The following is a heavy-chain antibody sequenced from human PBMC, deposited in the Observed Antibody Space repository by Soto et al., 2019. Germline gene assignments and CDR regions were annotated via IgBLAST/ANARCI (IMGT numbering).Heavy chain of an antibody. CDR2: IYHSGST. CDR3: AAGGGLPRYY. CDR1: GGSISSGGYS. J-gene: IGHJ4*02. V-gene: IGHV4-30-2*01. D-gene: IGHD5-12*01. Sequence: QLQLQESGSGLVKPSQTLSLTCAVSGGSISSGGYSWSWIRQPPGKGLEWIGYIYHSGSTYYNPSRRRRVTISVARSTNRFSLKLSSVTAADTAVYYCAAGGGLPRYYWGQGTLVTVSS.